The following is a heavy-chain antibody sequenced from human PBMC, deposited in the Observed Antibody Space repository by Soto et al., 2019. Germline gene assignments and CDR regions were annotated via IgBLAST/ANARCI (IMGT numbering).Heavy chain of an antibody. D-gene: IGHD2-21*01. CDR3: ARAGHRDDWFDP. CDR2: IYYSGST. J-gene: IGHJ5*02. V-gene: IGHV4-31*03. CDR1: GGSISSGGYY. Sequence: SETLSLTCTVSGGSISSGGYYWSRIRQHPGKGLEWIGYIYYSGSTYYNPSLKSRVTISVDTSKNQFSLKLSSVTAADTAVYYCARAGHRDDWFDPWGQGTLVTVSS.